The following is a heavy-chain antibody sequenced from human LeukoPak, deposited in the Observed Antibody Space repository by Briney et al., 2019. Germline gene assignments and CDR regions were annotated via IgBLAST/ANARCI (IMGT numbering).Heavy chain of an antibody. J-gene: IGHJ4*02. V-gene: IGHV3-21*01. D-gene: IGHD6-13*01. CDR2: ISSSSGYI. CDR1: GFTFSSYS. CDR3: ASVRIAAADSY. Sequence: GGSLRLSCAASGFTFSSYSMNWVRQAPGKGLEWVSSISSSSGYIYYADSVKGRFTISRDNAKNSLYLQMNSLRAEDTAVYYCASVRIAAADSYWGQGTLVTVPS.